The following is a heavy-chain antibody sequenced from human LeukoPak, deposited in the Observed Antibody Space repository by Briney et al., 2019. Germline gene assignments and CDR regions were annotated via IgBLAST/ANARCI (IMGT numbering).Heavy chain of an antibody. J-gene: IGHJ6*03. Sequence: PAGSLRLSCAASGFTFSNYGMNWVRQAPGKGLEWVSSISSSSTYIYYADSVKGRFTISRDNAKNSLFLQLNSLRAEDTAVYYCAKSSGWNYYYYYMDVWGKGTTVIASS. CDR1: GFTFSNYG. CDR2: ISSSSTYI. CDR3: AKSSGWNYYYYYMDV. V-gene: IGHV3-21*01. D-gene: IGHD6-19*01.